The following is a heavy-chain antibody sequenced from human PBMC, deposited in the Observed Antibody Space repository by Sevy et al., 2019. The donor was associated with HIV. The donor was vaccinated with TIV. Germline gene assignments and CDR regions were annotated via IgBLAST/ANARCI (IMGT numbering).Heavy chain of an antibody. CDR2: IRYDGSNK. V-gene: IGHV3-30*02. CDR1: GFTFSSYG. J-gene: IGHJ5*02. CDR3: AGGGYCSGGSCPVVGWFDP. Sequence: GGSLRLSCAASGFTFSSYGMHWVRQAPGKGLEWVAFIRYDGSNKNYADSVKGRFTISRDNSKNTLYLQMNSLGAEDTAVYYGAGGGYCSGGSCPVVGWFDPWGQGTLVTVSS. D-gene: IGHD2-15*01.